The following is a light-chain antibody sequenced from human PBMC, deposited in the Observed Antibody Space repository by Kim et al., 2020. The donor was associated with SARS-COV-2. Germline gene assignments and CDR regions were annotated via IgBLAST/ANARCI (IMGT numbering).Light chain of an antibody. CDR2: EAS. V-gene: IGKV3-15*01. J-gene: IGKJ2*01. CDR1: ESVSAF. CDR3: QQYNRWPHT. Sequence: DIVMTQSPASLSVSPGESATLSCRASESVSAFLAWYQQKPGQAPRLLFYEASTRATGVPARFSGSGSGTEFTLTISSLQSEDFALYWCQQYNRWPHTFGQGTKLEI.